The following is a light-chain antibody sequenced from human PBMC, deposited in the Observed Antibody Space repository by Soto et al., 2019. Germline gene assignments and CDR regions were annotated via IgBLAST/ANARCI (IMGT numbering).Light chain of an antibody. V-gene: IGLV2-14*03. Sequence: QSVLTQPASVSGSPGQSITISCSGTPSDIGAYNYVSWYQHLPGKAPKVIIYDVTNRPSGVSSRFSGSKSGTTASLTISGLQAEDEANYYCGSYTISSTLMIFGGGTKVNVL. CDR1: PSDIGAYNY. CDR2: DVT. CDR3: GSYTISSTLMI. J-gene: IGLJ2*01.